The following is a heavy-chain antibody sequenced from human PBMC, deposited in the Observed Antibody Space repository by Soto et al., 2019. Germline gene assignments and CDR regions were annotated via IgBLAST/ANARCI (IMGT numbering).Heavy chain of an antibody. D-gene: IGHD1-20*01. CDR3: ARGGALTGTTPVADY. CDR2: INHRGST. CDR1: GGSCSRYY. Sequence: QVQLQQWGAGLLKPSETLSLTCAVFGGSCSRYYWIWIRQPPGKGLEWIGEINHRGSTNYNPSLKSRVTISVDTSKNQFSLKLNSVTAADTAVYYCARGGALTGTTPVADYWGQGTLVTVSS. J-gene: IGHJ4*02. V-gene: IGHV4-34*01.